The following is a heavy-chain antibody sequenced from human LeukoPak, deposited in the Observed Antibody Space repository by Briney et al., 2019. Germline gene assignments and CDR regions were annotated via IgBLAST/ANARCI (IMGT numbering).Heavy chain of an antibody. CDR1: GYTFTGYY. CDR3: AREIRYFEWLSPGWGNYMDV. J-gene: IGHJ6*03. CDR2: INPNSGGT. D-gene: IGHD3-9*01. V-gene: IGHV1-2*02. Sequence: ASVKVSCKASGYTFTGYYMHWVRQAPGQGLEWMGWINPNSGGTNYAQKFQGRVTMTRDTSISTAYMELSRLRSDDTAVYYCAREIRYFEWLSPGWGNYMDVWGKGTTVTISS.